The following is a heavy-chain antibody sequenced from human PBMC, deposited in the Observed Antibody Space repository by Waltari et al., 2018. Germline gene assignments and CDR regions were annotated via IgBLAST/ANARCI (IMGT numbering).Heavy chain of an antibody. CDR3: ARRASSGYPLYFDY. J-gene: IGHJ4*02. CDR2: IYYSGGT. Sequence: QVQLQESGPGLVKPSETLSLTCTVSGGSISSSYWSWIRQPPGKGLEWIGYIYYSGGTNDNPTLKSRVTRSVDTSKNQFSRKRSSVTAADTAGYYCARRASSGYPLYFDYWGQGTLVTVSS. D-gene: IGHD3-22*01. V-gene: IGHV4-59*01. CDR1: GGSISSSY.